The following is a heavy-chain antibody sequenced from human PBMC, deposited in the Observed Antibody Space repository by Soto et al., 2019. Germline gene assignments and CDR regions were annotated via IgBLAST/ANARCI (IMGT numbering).Heavy chain of an antibody. J-gene: IGHJ4*02. Sequence: EASVKVSCKASGYTFTSYGISWVRQAPGQGLEWMGGIIPIFGTANYAQKFQGRVTITADESTSTAYMELSSLRSEDTAVYYCARDREAAAGTGVFDYWGQGTLVTVSS. CDR3: ARDREAAAGTGVFDY. CDR1: GYTFTSYG. D-gene: IGHD6-13*01. CDR2: IIPIFGTA. V-gene: IGHV1-69*13.